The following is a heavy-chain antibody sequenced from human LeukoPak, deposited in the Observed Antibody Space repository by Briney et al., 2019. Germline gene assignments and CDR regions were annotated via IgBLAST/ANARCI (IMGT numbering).Heavy chain of an antibody. J-gene: IGHJ4*02. V-gene: IGHV3-48*01. Sequence: GGSLRLSCAASGFTFSSYSMNWVRQAPGKGLEWVSYISSSSSTIYYADSVKGRSTISRDNAKNSLYLLMNSLRAEDTAVYYCARLRAMYCSGGSCYHFDYWGQGTLVTVSS. CDR3: ARLRAMYCSGGSCYHFDY. D-gene: IGHD2-15*01. CDR2: ISSSSSTI. CDR1: GFTFSSYS.